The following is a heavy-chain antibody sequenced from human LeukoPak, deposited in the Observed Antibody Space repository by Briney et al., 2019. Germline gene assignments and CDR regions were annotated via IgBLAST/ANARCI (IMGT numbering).Heavy chain of an antibody. CDR2: INPSGGST. CDR3: ASLGTVARPGYFDY. Sequence: WASVKVSCKASGYTFTSYYMHWVRQAPGQGLEWMGIINPSGGSTSYAQKFQGRVTITADKSTSTAYMELSSLRSEDTAVYYCASLGTVARPGYFDYWGQGTLVTVSS. J-gene: IGHJ4*02. CDR1: GYTFTSYY. V-gene: IGHV1-46*01. D-gene: IGHD6-6*01.